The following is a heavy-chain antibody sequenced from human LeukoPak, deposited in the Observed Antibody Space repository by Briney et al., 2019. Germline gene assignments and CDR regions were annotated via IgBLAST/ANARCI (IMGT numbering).Heavy chain of an antibody. CDR2: ISASGSST. D-gene: IGHD6-13*01. Sequence: GGSLRLSCAASGFTFSSYAMSWVRQAPGKGLEWVSVISASGSSTYHADSVKGRFTISRDNSKNTLYLQMNSLRAEDTAVYFCATDWSSTWWHYFDSWGQGTLVTVSS. CDR1: GFTFSSYA. J-gene: IGHJ4*02. V-gene: IGHV3-23*01. CDR3: ATDWSSTWWHYFDS.